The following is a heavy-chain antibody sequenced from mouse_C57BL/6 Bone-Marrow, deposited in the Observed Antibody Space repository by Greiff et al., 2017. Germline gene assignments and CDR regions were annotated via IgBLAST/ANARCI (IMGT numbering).Heavy chain of an antibody. D-gene: IGHD1-1*01. Sequence: QVQLQQPGAELVKPGASVKLSCKASGYTFTSYWMHWVKQRPGQGLEWIGMIHPNSGSTNYNEKLKSKATLTVDKSSSTAYMQLSSLTSEDSAVYYCARGDYYGSSLDYWGQGTTLTVSS. CDR3: ARGDYYGSSLDY. CDR1: GYTFTSYW. J-gene: IGHJ2*01. CDR2: IHPNSGST. V-gene: IGHV1-64*01.